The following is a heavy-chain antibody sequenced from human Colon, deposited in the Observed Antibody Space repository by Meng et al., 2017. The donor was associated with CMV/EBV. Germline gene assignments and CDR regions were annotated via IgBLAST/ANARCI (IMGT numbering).Heavy chain of an antibody. Sequence: GESLKISCKVSGLPFRFYAMTWVRQAPGKGLEWVSGISGNGDSTYYSDSVKGRFTSSRDNAKKSLYLEMNSLGAEDTAVYFCARGCVTPCGGLSLWGQGTLVTVSS. D-gene: IGHD2-21*01. J-gene: IGHJ4*02. CDR2: ISGNGDST. V-gene: IGHV3-23*01. CDR1: GLPFRFYA. CDR3: ARGCVTPCGGLSL.